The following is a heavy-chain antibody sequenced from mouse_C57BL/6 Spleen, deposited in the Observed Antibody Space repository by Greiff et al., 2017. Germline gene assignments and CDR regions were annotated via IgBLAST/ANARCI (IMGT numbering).Heavy chain of an antibody. Sequence: VQVVESGAELARPGASVKLSCKASGYTFTSYGISWVKQRTGQGLEWIGEIYPRSGNTYYNEKFKGKATLTADKSSSTAYMELRSLTSEDSAVYFCAGGTGRWDYWGQGTTLTVSS. J-gene: IGHJ2*01. CDR2: IYPRSGNT. CDR1: GYTFTSYG. CDR3: AGGTGRWDY. V-gene: IGHV1-81*01. D-gene: IGHD4-1*01.